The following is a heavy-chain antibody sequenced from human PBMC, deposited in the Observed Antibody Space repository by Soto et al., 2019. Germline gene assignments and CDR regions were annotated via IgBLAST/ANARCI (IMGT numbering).Heavy chain of an antibody. CDR2: VYNSANA. J-gene: IGHJ4*02. V-gene: IGHV4-59*02. CDR1: GVSVSNYY. Sequence: ASETLSLTCTVSGVSVSNYYWIWIRQPPGKGLEWIGYVYNSANANYSPSLKSRVTISVHMSKNQFSLNLSSVTVADTAVYYCARDLSVFDFWGQGILVTVSS. CDR3: ARDLSVFDF.